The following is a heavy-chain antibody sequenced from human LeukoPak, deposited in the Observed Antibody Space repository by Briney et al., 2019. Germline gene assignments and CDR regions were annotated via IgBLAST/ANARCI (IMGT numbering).Heavy chain of an antibody. Sequence: SETLSLTCTVSGGSISSSSYYWSWIRQPPGKGLEWIGRVFTSGIISGNTNYNPSVKSRVTMSVDSSKNQFSLKLRSVTAADTAVYYCARDPPYSSSPFYYYYMDVWGKGNGHRLL. CDR2: VFTSGIISGNT. CDR3: ARDPPYSSSPFYYYYMDV. CDR1: GGSISSSSYY. D-gene: IGHD6-6*01. V-gene: IGHV4-61*02. J-gene: IGHJ6*03.